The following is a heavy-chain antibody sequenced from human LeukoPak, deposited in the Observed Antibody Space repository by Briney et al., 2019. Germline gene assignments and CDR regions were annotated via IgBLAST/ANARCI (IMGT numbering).Heavy chain of an antibody. D-gene: IGHD3-22*01. J-gene: IGHJ3*02. CDR3: ARDLQDDIVVVIPYRLGRISYAFDI. V-gene: IGHV3-30*04. Sequence: GGSLRLSCAASGITFSSYAIHWVRQAPGKGLEWVAVISYDGSNKYYADSVKGRFTISRDNSKNTLYLQMNSLRAEDTAVYYCARDLQDDIVVVIPYRLGRISYAFDIWGQGTMVTVSS. CDR1: GITFSSYA. CDR2: ISYDGSNK.